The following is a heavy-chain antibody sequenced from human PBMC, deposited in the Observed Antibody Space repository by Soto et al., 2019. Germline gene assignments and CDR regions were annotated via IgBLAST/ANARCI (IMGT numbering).Heavy chain of an antibody. V-gene: IGHV3-11*06. CDR2: ISSSSSYT. CDR1: GFTFSDYY. CDR3: ARDFPDYDILSGPSGGEWFDP. J-gene: IGHJ5*02. D-gene: IGHD3-9*01. Sequence: QVQLVESGGGLVKPGGSLRLSCAASGFTFSDYYMSWIRQAPGKGLEWVSYISSSSSYTNYADSVKGRFIISRDNAKNLLYLQINSLRAEDPAVDYCARDFPDYDILSGPSGGEWFDPWGQGTLVTVSS.